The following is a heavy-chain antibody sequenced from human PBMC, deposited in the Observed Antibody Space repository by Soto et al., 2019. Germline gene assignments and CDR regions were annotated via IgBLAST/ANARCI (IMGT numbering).Heavy chain of an antibody. D-gene: IGHD3-3*01. J-gene: IGHJ4*02. CDR1: VYSFTSYW. CDR2: IYPGDSDT. CDR3: ARLERYYDFWSGHQYYLDY. Sequence: GESLKISCKGSVYSFTSYWIGWLRQMPGKGLEWMGIIYPGDSDTRYSPSFQCQVTISADKSISTAYLQGSSLKASDTAMYYCARLERYYDFWSGHQYYLDYWGQGTLVTVSS. V-gene: IGHV5-51*01.